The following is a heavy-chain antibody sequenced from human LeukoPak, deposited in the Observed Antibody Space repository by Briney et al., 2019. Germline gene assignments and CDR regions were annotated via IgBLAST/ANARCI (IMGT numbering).Heavy chain of an antibody. CDR2: IYYSGST. V-gene: IGHV4-39*01. CDR3: ARQGAQSLYFFDY. CDR1: GGSTNGYY. Sequence: PSETLSLTCTVSGGSTNGYYWAWIRQPPGKGLEWIGSIYYSGSTYYNPSLKSRVTISVDTSKNQFSLKLNSVTAADTAVYYCARQGAQSLYFFDYWGQGILVTVSS. J-gene: IGHJ4*02. D-gene: IGHD3-16*01.